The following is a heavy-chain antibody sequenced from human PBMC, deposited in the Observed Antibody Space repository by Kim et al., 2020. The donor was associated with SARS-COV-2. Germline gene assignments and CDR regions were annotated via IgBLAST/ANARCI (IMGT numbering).Heavy chain of an antibody. CDR1: GFTFDDYA. CDR2: ISWNSGSI. J-gene: IGHJ4*02. Sequence: GGSLRLSCAASGFTFDDYAMHWVRQAPGKGLEWVSGISWNSGSIGYADSVKGRFTISRDNAKNSLYLQMNSLRAEDTALYYCAKTQAGLLEAGPALDYWGQGTLVTVSS. CDR3: AKTQAGLLEAGPALDY. V-gene: IGHV3-9*01. D-gene: IGHD4-17*01.